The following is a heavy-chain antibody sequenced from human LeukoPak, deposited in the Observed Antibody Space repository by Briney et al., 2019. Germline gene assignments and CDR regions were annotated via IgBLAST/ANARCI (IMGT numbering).Heavy chain of an antibody. D-gene: IGHD6-19*01. V-gene: IGHV3-30*04. CDR1: GFTFSSYA. J-gene: IGHJ4*02. Sequence: GGSLRLSCAASGFTFSSYAMHWVRQAPGKGLEWVAVISYDGSNKYYADSVKGRFTVSRDNADNTMFLQMNSVRDEDTAVYYCATKQWLAPPPDSWGQGTPVTVSP. CDR3: ATKQWLAPPPDS. CDR2: ISYDGSNK.